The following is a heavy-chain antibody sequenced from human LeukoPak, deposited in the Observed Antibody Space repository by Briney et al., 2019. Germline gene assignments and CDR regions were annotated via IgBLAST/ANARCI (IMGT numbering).Heavy chain of an antibody. CDR3: ARGYDYGDYGVVE. J-gene: IGHJ4*02. CDR2: IWYDGSNK. CDR1: GFTFRNYG. D-gene: IGHD4-17*01. V-gene: IGHV3-33*01. Sequence: GWALPLSCAASGFTFRNYGLHWVRQAPAKGLDWVAVIWYDGSNKYYSDSVRERLTISRDNSKNTLYLQMNSMRAEDTAVYYCARGYDYGDYGVVEWGQGTLVTVSS.